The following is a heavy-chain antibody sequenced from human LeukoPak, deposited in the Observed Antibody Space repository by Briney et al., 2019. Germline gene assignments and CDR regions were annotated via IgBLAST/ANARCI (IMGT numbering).Heavy chain of an antibody. CDR1: GFAFSSSW. CDR2: INSDGTYT. CDR3: ARDLSHTFDY. J-gene: IGHJ4*02. Sequence: GGSLRLSCAASGFAFSSSWMLWVRQAPGKGLVWVSRINSDGTYTNYADSVKGRFTISRDNAKNTLYLKMNSLRAEDTAVYYCARDLSHTFDYWGQGTLVTVSS. V-gene: IGHV3-74*01.